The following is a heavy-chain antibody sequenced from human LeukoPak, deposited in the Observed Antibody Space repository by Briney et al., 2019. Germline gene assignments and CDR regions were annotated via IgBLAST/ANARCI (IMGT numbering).Heavy chain of an antibody. D-gene: IGHD3-10*01. J-gene: IGHJ5*02. V-gene: IGHV3-66*03. CDR1: GFAVRSNY. CDR3: ARDRGPGWFDP. Sequence: SGESLRLSCAVSGFAVRSNYVSWVRQAPGKGLEWVSVIYSTGTTFYADSVKGRFTISRDESKNTVYLQMNSLRPEDTAVYFCARDRGPGWFDPWGQGTLVTVSS. CDR2: IYSTGTT.